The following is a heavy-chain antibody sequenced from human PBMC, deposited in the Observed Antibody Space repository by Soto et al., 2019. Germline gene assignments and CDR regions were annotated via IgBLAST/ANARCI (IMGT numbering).Heavy chain of an antibody. Sequence: EVQLVESGGGLVQPGGSVRLSCVGSGFAFSNYWMSWVRRAPGKGLEWVANIKHDGSEKYSVDSVKGRFTISRDNAKKSLYLQLNSLRAEDTAVYYCAREGIYSGTYYDWSFDLWGRGTLLTVSS. CDR2: IKHDGSEK. V-gene: IGHV3-7*01. CDR3: AREGIYSGTYYDWSFDL. D-gene: IGHD1-26*01. J-gene: IGHJ2*01. CDR1: GFAFSNYW.